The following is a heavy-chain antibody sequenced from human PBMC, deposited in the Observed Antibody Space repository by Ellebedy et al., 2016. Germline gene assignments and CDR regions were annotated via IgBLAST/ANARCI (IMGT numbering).Heavy chain of an antibody. V-gene: IGHV4-59*08. Sequence: SETPSLTCTVSGGSFSGYYWTWIRQPPGKGLEWIGYIYYSGNTYSNPSLKSRLSLSVGTSTNQVSLRLNSVTAADTAVYYCARGAGMAGWLRRSRFDFWGQGTLVTVSS. CDR3: ARGAGMAGWLRRSRFDF. CDR2: IYYSGNT. J-gene: IGHJ4*02. D-gene: IGHD5-12*01. CDR1: GGSFSGYY.